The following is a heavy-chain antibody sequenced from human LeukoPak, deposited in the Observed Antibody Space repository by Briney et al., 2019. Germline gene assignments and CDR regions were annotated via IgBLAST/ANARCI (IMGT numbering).Heavy chain of an antibody. J-gene: IGHJ4*02. CDR2: IYTSGST. CDR3: ARAIAARHFYFDY. D-gene: IGHD6-6*01. V-gene: IGHV4-4*07. CDR1: GGYISSYY. Sequence: SDALSLTCTVSGGYISSYYWSWIRQPAGKGLEWIGRIYTSGSTNYNPSLKSRVTMSVDTSKNQFSLKLSSVTAADTAVYYCARAIAARHFYFDYWGQGTLVTVSS.